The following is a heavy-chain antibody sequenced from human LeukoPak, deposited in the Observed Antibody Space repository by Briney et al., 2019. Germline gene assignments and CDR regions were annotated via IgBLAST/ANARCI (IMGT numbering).Heavy chain of an antibody. CDR1: GFTFSSYA. Sequence: GGSLRLSCAASGFTFSSYAMSWVRQAPGKGLEWVANIKQDGSEKYYVDSVKGRFTISRDNAKNSLYLQMNSLRAEDTAVYYCARGVGYYYGSGSYYDPLFDYWGQGTLVTVSS. CDR3: ARGVGYYYGSGSYYDPLFDY. CDR2: IKQDGSEK. V-gene: IGHV3-7*01. J-gene: IGHJ4*02. D-gene: IGHD3-10*01.